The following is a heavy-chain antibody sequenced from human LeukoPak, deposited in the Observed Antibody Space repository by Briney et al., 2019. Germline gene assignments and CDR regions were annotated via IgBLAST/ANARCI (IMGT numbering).Heavy chain of an antibody. CDR2: ISSSSSYI. CDR3: ARSPSTTVTTAFNI. V-gene: IGHV3-21*01. J-gene: IGHJ3*02. CDR1: GFTFRSYT. Sequence: GGSLRLSCAASGFTFRSYTMNWVRQAPGKGLEWVSSISSSSSYIYYADSVKGRFTISRDNANNSLYLQMDSLRAEDTAVYYCARSPSTTVTTAFNIWGQGTMVTVSS. D-gene: IGHD4-17*01.